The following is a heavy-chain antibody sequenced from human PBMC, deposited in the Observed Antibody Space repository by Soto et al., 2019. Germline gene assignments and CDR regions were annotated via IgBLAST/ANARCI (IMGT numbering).Heavy chain of an antibody. CDR1: GFTFSNGW. Sequence: GGSLRLSCAASGFTFSNGWMSWVRQAPGKGLEWVGRVISKTDGGTTDYDAPVKGRFTISRDDSTNTLYLQMNSLKTEDTAVYYCATGTGKTDFDYWGQGTLVTVSS. D-gene: IGHD2-21*02. V-gene: IGHV3-15*01. CDR3: ATGTGKTDFDY. CDR2: VISKTDGGTT. J-gene: IGHJ4*02.